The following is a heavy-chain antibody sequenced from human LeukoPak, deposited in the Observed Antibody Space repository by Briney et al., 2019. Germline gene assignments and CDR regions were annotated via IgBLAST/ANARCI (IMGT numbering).Heavy chain of an antibody. D-gene: IGHD1-1*01. CDR2: IKSKTDSGTT. CDR3: TTGTV. V-gene: IGHV3-15*01. Sequence: AGSLRLSCAASGFTFTNAWMSWVRQAPGKGLEWVGRIKSKTDSGTTDYAAPVKGRFTISRDDSKKTLYLQMNSLKTEDTAVYYCTTGTVWGQGTLVTVSP. CDR1: GFTFTNAW. J-gene: IGHJ4*02.